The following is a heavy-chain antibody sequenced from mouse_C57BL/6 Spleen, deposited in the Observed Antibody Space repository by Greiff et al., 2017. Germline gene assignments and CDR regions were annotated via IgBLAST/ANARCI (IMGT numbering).Heavy chain of an antibody. V-gene: IGHV6-3*01. J-gene: IGHJ2*01. D-gene: IGHD2-1*01. CDR2: IRLKSDNYAT. Sequence: EVKLVESGGGLVQPGGSMKLSCVASGFTFSNYWMNWVRQSPEKGLEWVAQIRLKSDNYATHYAESVKGRFTISRDDSKSSVYLQMNNLRAEDTGIYYCTGAGYGNYEGYFDYWGQGTTLTVSS. CDR1: GFTFSNYW. CDR3: TGAGYGNYEGYFDY.